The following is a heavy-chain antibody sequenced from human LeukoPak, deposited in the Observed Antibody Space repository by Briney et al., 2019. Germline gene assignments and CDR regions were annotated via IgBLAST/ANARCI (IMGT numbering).Heavy chain of an antibody. D-gene: IGHD1-26*01. CDR2: INPSGDST. J-gene: IGHJ4*02. Sequence: ASVKVSRKASGYTFTSYYMHWVRQAPGQGPEWMGTINPSGDSTSYAQKFQGRVTLTRDTSTSTVYMELSSLGSEDTAVYYCARGRFGYTGSYYVYWGQGTLVTVSS. CDR3: ARGRFGYTGSYYVY. CDR1: GYTFTSYY. V-gene: IGHV1-46*01.